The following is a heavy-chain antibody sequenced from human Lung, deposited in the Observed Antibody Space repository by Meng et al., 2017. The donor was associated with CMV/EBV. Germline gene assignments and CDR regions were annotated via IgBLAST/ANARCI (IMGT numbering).Heavy chain of an antibody. CDR3: ARGKQDAWELLAY. J-gene: IGHJ4*02. CDR2: IDDSGST. Sequence: VPLQGSGPGLVAASGPLSLTCGVSGVSISSNIRWTWVRQPPGKGLEWIGDIDDSGSTNYNPSLNSRISISLDKSKNHFSLKVNSVTAADTAVYYCARGKQDAWELLAYWGQGALVTVSS. CDR1: GVSISSNIR. D-gene: IGHD1-26*01. V-gene: IGHV4-4*02.